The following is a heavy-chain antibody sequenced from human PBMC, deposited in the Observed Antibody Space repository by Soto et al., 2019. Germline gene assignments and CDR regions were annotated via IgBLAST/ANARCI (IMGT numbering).Heavy chain of an antibody. CDR2: ISGSGGST. Sequence: EVQLLESGGGLGQRGGSLRLSCAASGFTFSSYAMSWVRQAPGKGLEWVSAISGSGGSTYYADSVKGRFTISRDNSKNTLYLQMNSLRAEDTAVYYCAKAKQQLVQGFDYWGQGTLVTVSS. V-gene: IGHV3-23*01. J-gene: IGHJ4*02. CDR1: GFTFSSYA. D-gene: IGHD6-13*01. CDR3: AKAKQQLVQGFDY.